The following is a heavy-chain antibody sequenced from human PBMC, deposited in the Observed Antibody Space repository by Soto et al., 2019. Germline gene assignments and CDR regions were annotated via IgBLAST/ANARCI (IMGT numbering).Heavy chain of an antibody. CDR3: ARILHYYYYGMDV. J-gene: IGHJ6*02. V-gene: IGHV4-34*01. CDR1: CGSFSGYY. Sequence: PSETLSLTCAVYCGSFSGYYWSWIRQPPGKGLEWIGEINHSGSTNYNPSLKSRVTISVDTSKNQFSLKLSSVTAADTAVYYCARILHYYYYGMDVWGQGTTVTVSS. CDR2: INHSGST.